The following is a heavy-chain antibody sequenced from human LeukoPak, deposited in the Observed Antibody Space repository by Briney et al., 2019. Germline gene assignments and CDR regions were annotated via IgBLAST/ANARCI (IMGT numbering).Heavy chain of an antibody. Sequence: GGSLRLSCAASGFTFSSYEMNWVRQAPGKGLEWVSYISGNSSTIYYADSVKGRFTISRDNSKNTLYLQMNSLRAEDTAVYYCARALYYYDSSGYSPDDAFDIWGQGTMVTVSS. J-gene: IGHJ3*02. CDR1: GFTFSSYE. CDR3: ARALYYYDSSGYSPDDAFDI. V-gene: IGHV3-48*01. D-gene: IGHD3-22*01. CDR2: ISGNSSTI.